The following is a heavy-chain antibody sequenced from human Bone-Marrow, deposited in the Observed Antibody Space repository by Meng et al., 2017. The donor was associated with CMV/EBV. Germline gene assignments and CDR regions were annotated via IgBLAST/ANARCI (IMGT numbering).Heavy chain of an antibody. Sequence: SGPTLVKPTQTLTLTCTFSGFSLSTSGVGVGWIRQPPGKALEWLALIYWNDDKRYSPSLKSRLTITKDTSKNQVVLTMTNMDPVDTATYYCAHSFIISGSYVAIASTGFDYWGQGTLVTVSS. CDR2: IYWNDDK. V-gene: IGHV2-5*01. CDR1: GFSLSTSGVG. D-gene: IGHD3-10*01. J-gene: IGHJ4*02. CDR3: AHSFIISGSYVAIASTGFDY.